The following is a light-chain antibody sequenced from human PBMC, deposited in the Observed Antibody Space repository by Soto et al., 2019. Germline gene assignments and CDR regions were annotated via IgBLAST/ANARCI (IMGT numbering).Light chain of an antibody. CDR2: DTS. CDR3: QQYGTSGII. CDR1: QTLSNSF. Sequence: EIVLTQSPGTLCLSPGERATLSCRARQTLSNSFIAWYQQKPGQAPRLLIYDTSSRATGVPDRYSASGSGTDFTLTISRLEPEDFAVFFCQQYGTSGIIFGQGTRLEIK. J-gene: IGKJ5*01. V-gene: IGKV3-20*01.